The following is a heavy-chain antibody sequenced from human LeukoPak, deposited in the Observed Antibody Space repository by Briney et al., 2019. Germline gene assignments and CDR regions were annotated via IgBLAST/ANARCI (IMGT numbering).Heavy chain of an antibody. D-gene: IGHD6-19*01. Sequence: SETLSLTCSVSDDSITMYYWTWIRQPPGKGLEWIGYVDHTGSTNFNPSLNGRVSISRDTTKNLFSLRLRSVTAADTAVYYCATIAVAGHFDYWGQGTLVTVSS. V-gene: IGHV4-59*08. CDR2: VDHTGST. CDR3: ATIAVAGHFDY. CDR1: DDSITMYY. J-gene: IGHJ4*02.